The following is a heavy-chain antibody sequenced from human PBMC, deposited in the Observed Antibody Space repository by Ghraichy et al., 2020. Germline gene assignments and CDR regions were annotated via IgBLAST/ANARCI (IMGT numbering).Heavy chain of an antibody. CDR2: IYTSGST. CDR1: GGSISSYY. J-gene: IGHJ5*02. D-gene: IGHD6-19*01. V-gene: IGHV4-4*09. CDR3: ARQGAGKNPNWFDP. Sequence: SETLSLTCTVSGGSISSYYWSWIRQPPGKGLEWIGYIYTSGSTNYNPSLKSRVTISVDTSKNQFSLKLSSVTAADTAVYYCARQGAGKNPNWFDPWGQGTLVTVSS.